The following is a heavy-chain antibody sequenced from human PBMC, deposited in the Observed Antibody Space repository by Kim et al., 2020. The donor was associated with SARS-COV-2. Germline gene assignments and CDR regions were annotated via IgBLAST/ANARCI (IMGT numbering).Heavy chain of an antibody. J-gene: IGHJ4*02. CDR1: GFTLSSYW. V-gene: IGHV3-7*01. D-gene: IGHD1-26*01. CDR2: IKQDGSEK. CDR3: ARRRGSYCFDY. Sequence: GGSLRLSCAASGFTLSSYWMSWVRQAPGKGLEWVASIKQDGSEKYYVDSVKGRFTISRDNPKNSLYLQMNSLRAEDTAVYYCARRRGSYCFDYWGQGTLVTVSS.